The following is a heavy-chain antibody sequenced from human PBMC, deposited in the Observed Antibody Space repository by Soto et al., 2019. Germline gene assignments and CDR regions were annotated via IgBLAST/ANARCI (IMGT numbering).Heavy chain of an antibody. J-gene: IGHJ6*02. CDR3: AKNGDFWSWGMDV. CDR1: GFTFNTYA. V-gene: IGHV3-23*01. D-gene: IGHD3-3*01. CDR2: ISESGDGT. Sequence: GGSLRLSCAASGFTFNTYAMTWVRQAPGKGLEWVSLISESGDGTYYADSVKGRFTISRDNSQRTLNLQMNSLRAEDTAVYYCAKNGDFWSWGMDVWGQGTTVTVSS.